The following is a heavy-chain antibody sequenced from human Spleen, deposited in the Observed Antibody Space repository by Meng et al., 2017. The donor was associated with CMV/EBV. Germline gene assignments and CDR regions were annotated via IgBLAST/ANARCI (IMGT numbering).Heavy chain of an antibody. CDR2: ISGFNGKT. Sequence: ASVKVSCKASGYTFSGSYIHWVRQAPGQGLEWMGWISGFNGKTFYAQSFQDRLTLTTDTSTTTAYMELRGLRSDDMAVYFCARGYDYSNYVPVDFWGQGTLVTVSS. V-gene: IGHV1-18*03. D-gene: IGHD4-11*01. CDR1: GYTFSGSY. CDR3: ARGYDYSNYVPVDF. J-gene: IGHJ4*02.